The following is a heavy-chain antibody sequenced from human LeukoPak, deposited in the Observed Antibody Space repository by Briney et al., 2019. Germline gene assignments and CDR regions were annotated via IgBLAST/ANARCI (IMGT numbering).Heavy chain of an antibody. D-gene: IGHD2-15*01. CDR1: GFTFSSSA. Sequence: GGSLRLSCAASGFTFSSSAMSWVRQAPGKGLEWVSNISGSGSGGSTYYADSVKGRFTISRDSSKNTLFLQMNRLRPEDAAVYYCAKAPVTTCRGAFCYPFDYWGLGTLVTVSS. V-gene: IGHV3-23*01. CDR3: AKAPVTTCRGAFCYPFDY. J-gene: IGHJ4*02. CDR2: ISGSGSGGST.